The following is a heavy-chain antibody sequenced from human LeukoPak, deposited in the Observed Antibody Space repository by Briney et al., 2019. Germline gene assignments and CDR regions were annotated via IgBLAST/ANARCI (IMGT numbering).Heavy chain of an antibody. CDR3: VRGRWDNGGSGLDI. V-gene: IGHV5-51*01. Sequence: GESLKISCKGSGYTFTRYWIGWVRQMPGKGLEWMGIIYPPDSDTRYSPSFQGQVTISADKSISTAYLQWSSLKASDTAMYSCVRGRWDNGGSGLDIWGQGTMVPVSS. CDR1: GYTFTRYW. CDR2: IYPPDSDT. D-gene: IGHD2-8*01. J-gene: IGHJ3*02.